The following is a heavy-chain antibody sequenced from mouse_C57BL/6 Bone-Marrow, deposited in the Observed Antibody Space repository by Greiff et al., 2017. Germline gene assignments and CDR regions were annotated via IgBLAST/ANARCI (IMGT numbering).Heavy chain of an antibody. J-gene: IGHJ3*01. CDR1: GYTFTSYW. Sequence: QVQLQQPGAELVKPGASVKLSCKASGYTFTSYWMHWVKQRPGQGLEWIGMIHPNSGSTNYNEKFKSKATLTVDKSSSTAYMQLSSLTSEDSAVYYCARSPPVYYGNPWFAYWGQGTLGTVSA. CDR3: ARSPPVYYGNPWFAY. D-gene: IGHD2-1*01. CDR2: IHPNSGST. V-gene: IGHV1-64*01.